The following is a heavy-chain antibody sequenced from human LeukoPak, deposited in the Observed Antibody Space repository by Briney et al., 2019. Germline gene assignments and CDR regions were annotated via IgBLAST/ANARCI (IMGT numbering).Heavy chain of an antibody. CDR1: GFTFSNYA. J-gene: IGHJ3*02. V-gene: IGHV3-23*01. CDR2: VSGSGSST. Sequence: GGSLRLSCAASGFTFSNYAMSWVRQAPGKGLEWVSTVSGSGSSTYYADSVKGRFTISRDNSKNTLYVLMNSPRAEDTAVYYCAKLTTVALYAFEIWGQGTMVTVSS. CDR3: AKLTTVALYAFEI. D-gene: IGHD4-23*01.